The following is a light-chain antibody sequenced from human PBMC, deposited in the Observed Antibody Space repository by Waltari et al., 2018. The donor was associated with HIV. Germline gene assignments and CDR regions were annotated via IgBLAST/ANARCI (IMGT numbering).Light chain of an antibody. V-gene: IGKV1-39*01. J-gene: IGKJ1*01. CDR2: AAS. Sequence: DIQMTQSPSSLSASVGDRVVVTCRTSQSITTYLNWYHQKPGKAPELLIYAASTLQSGVPSRFSGSGSWTEFTLTINNLQPEDFATYYCQQSHTTPWTFGQGTTVEIK. CDR3: QQSHTTPWT. CDR1: QSITTY.